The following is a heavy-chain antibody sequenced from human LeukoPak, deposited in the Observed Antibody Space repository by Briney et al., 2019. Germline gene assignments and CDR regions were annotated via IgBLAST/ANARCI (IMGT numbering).Heavy chain of an antibody. CDR2: INSGSSYM. V-gene: IGHV3-21*04. CDR1: GFTFSSYS. CDR3: ARAIQFGGYLDF. J-gene: IGHJ4*02. D-gene: IGHD2-15*01. Sequence: PGGSLRLSCAASGFTFSSYSMNWVRQAPGKGLEWVSSINSGSSYMTYADSVRGRFTISRDNAKNTLYLQMNSLRAEDTAVYYCARAIQFGGYLDFWGQGTLVTVSS.